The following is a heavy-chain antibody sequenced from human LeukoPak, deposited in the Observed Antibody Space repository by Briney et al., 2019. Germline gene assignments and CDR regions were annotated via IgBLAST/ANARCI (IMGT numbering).Heavy chain of an antibody. Sequence: GGSLRLSCAASGFTFSSYGMHWVRQAPGKGLEWVAVISYDGSNKYYADSVKGRFTISRDNSKNTLYLQMNSLRAEDTAVYYCARSTVTGYYYYYYMDVWGKGTTVTVSS. J-gene: IGHJ6*03. D-gene: IGHD4-17*01. CDR3: ARSTVTGYYYYYYMDV. CDR2: ISYDGSNK. CDR1: GFTFSSYG. V-gene: IGHV3-30*03.